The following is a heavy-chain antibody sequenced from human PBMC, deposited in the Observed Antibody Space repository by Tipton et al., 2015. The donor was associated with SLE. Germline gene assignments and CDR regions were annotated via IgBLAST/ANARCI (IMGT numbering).Heavy chain of an antibody. V-gene: IGHV4-31*03. CDR3: ARVLDWSSTSCPHVNV. J-gene: IGHJ6*04. CDR1: GGSISSGGYY. CDR2: IYYSGST. Sequence: TLSLTCTVSGGSISSGGYYWSWIRQHPGKGLEWIGYIYYSGSTYYNPSLKSRVTISVDTSKNQFSLKLSSVTAADPAVYYCARVLDWSSTSCPHVNVWGKGTTVPVSS. D-gene: IGHD2-2*01.